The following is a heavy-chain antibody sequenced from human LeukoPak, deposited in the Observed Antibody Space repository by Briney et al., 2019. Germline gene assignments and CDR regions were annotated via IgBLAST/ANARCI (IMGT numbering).Heavy chain of an antibody. J-gene: IGHJ4*02. CDR3: ARPRRYCGGGACYDYFDY. V-gene: IGHV2-26*01. D-gene: IGHD2-15*01. Sequence: SGPTLVNPTETLTLTCTVSGFSLSNAEMSVSWIRQPPGKALEWLAHIFSNDEKSYSTSLKSRLTISKDTSTGQVVLTMTNMDPVDTATYYCARPRRYCGGGACYDYFDYWGQGTLVTVSS. CDR1: GFSLSNAEMS. CDR2: IFSNDEK.